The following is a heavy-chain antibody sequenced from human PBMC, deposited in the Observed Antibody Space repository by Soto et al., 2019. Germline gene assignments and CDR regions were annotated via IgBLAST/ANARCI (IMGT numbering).Heavy chain of an antibody. D-gene: IGHD3-10*01. V-gene: IGHV4-39*01. Sequence: PSETLSLTCRVSRGSISRSSYYWNWIRQPPEKGLEWIGSIFYTGNTYYNPSLKSRLTISIDTPKKQVSLKLTPVTAADTAVYYCAYGSGSFDYWGQGTLVTVSS. J-gene: IGHJ4*02. CDR3: AYGSGSFDY. CDR2: IFYTGNT. CDR1: RGSISRSSYY.